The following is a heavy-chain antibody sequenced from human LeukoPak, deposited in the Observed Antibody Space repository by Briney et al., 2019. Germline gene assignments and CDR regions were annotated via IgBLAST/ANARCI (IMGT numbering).Heavy chain of an antibody. D-gene: IGHD1/OR15-1a*01. CDR1: GGSISSSNW. CDR3: ARGWSSLSGTTPPFFDY. CDR2: INHSGST. Sequence: PSGTLSLTCAVSGGSISSSNWWSWIRQPPGKGLEWIGEINHSGSTNYNPSLKSRVTISVDTSTNQFSLKLSSVTAADTAVYYCARGWSSLSGTTPPFFDYWGQGTLVTVSS. J-gene: IGHJ4*02. V-gene: IGHV4-4*02.